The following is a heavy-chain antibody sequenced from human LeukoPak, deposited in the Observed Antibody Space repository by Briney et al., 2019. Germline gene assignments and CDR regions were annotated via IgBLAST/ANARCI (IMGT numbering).Heavy chain of an antibody. J-gene: IGHJ3*02. CDR3: ARRRYDYYDSSGYYRLDAFDI. V-gene: IGHV5-51*01. D-gene: IGHD3-22*01. Sequence: GESLKISCKGSGYSFTSYWIGWVRQMPGKGLEWMGIIYPGDSDTRYSPSFQGQVTISADKSISTAYLQWSSLKASDTAVYYCARRRYDYYDSSGYYRLDAFDIWGQGTMVTVSS. CDR2: IYPGDSDT. CDR1: GYSFTSYW.